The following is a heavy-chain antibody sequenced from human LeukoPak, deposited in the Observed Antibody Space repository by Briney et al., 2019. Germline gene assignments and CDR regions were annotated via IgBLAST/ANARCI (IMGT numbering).Heavy chain of an antibody. J-gene: IGHJ5*02. V-gene: IGHV4-4*07. CDR3: ARDRGSDGSDQLDP. D-gene: IGHD3-10*01. CDR2: IFSSGTT. Sequence: SETLSLTCTVSGGSISNFDLIWIRQPAGKGLEWIGRIFSSGTTNYNPSLKSRVTMSVDMSKNQFSLNLSSVTAADTAVYYCARDRGSDGSDQLDPWGQGTLVTVSS. CDR1: GGSISNFD.